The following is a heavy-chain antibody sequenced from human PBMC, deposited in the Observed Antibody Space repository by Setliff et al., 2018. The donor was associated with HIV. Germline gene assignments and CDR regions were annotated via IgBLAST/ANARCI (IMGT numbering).Heavy chain of an antibody. CDR2: MSYDGNNK. V-gene: IGHV3-30*07. CDR1: GFTFSRYG. J-gene: IGHJ5*02. CDR3: ARYRYYYDSSGYGRWFDP. Sequence: GGSLRLSCAASGFTFSRYGMHWVRQAPGKGLEWVAVMSYDGNNKYYADPVKGRFTISRDNAKNSLYLQMNSLRAEDTAVYYCARYRYYYDSSGYGRWFDPWGQGTLVTVSS. D-gene: IGHD3-22*01.